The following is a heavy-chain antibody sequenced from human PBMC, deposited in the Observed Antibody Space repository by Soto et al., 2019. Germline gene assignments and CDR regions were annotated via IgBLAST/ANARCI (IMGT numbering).Heavy chain of an antibody. J-gene: IGHJ2*01. D-gene: IGHD7-27*01. Sequence: EVQLLESGGGLVQPGGSLRVSCAASGFTFSNFVMGWVRRAPGKGLEWVSAIGGTSCSTYYADSVKGRFTISRDNSKNTLSLQMNSLRAEDTAVYYCAKRRGDGYFDFWGRGTLVTVSS. V-gene: IGHV3-23*01. CDR1: GFTFSNFV. CDR2: IGGTSCST. CDR3: AKRRGDGYFDF.